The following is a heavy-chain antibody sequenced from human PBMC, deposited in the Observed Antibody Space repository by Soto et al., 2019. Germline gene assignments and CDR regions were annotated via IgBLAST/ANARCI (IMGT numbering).Heavy chain of an antibody. Sequence: QVQLVQSGAEVRQPASSVKVSCKTSGGTFSSYAISWVRQAPGQGLEWMGGIVPIVDTSTYAQTFQGRVTINADESTSTVYMELSSLRSDDTAVYYCVRVVAIPGYPDNWGQGTLVTVSS. J-gene: IGHJ4*02. D-gene: IGHD5-12*01. CDR3: VRVVAIPGYPDN. V-gene: IGHV1-69*12. CDR2: IVPIVDTS. CDR1: GGTFSSYA.